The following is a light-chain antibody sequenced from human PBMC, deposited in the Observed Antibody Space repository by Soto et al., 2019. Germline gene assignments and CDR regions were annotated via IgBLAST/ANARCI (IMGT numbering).Light chain of an antibody. Sequence: EIVMTQSPATLSVSPGERATLSCRASQSVSSNLAWYQQKPSQAPRLLIYGASTRATGIPARFSGSGSGTEFTLTISSLQYEDFAVYYCQQYNNWPPPLTFGGGTKVEIK. J-gene: IGKJ4*01. CDR1: QSVSSN. CDR2: GAS. V-gene: IGKV3-15*01. CDR3: QQYNNWPPPLT.